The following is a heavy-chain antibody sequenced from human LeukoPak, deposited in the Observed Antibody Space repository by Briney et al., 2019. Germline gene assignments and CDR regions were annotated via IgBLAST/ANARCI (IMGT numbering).Heavy chain of an antibody. CDR2: ISSVGSPI. CDR3: ARDRSSYYLDY. J-gene: IGHJ4*02. CDR1: RFSITSYS. V-gene: IGHV3-48*01. D-gene: IGHD6-13*01. Sequence: GGSLRLSCVASRFSITSYSMNWVRQAPGEGLEWLSYISSVGSPIYYADSVKGRFTISRDIAKNSLFLQMNSLRPEDTAVYYCARDRSSYYLDYWGQRTLVTVSS.